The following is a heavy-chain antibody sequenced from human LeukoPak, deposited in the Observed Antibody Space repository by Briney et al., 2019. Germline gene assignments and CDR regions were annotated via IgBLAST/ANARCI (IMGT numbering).Heavy chain of an antibody. CDR2: FDPEDGET. CDR1: GYTLTELS. CDR3: ATGRGVLSCSWSDSYYYMDV. V-gene: IGHV1-24*01. Sequence: ASVKVSCKVSGYTLTELSVYWVRQSPGKGLEWMGRFDPEDGETIYAQKFQGRLTMTEDTSTDTAYMELSSLRSEDTAVYYCATGRGVLSCSWSDSYYYMDVWGTGTTVTISS. J-gene: IGHJ6*03. D-gene: IGHD3-10*01.